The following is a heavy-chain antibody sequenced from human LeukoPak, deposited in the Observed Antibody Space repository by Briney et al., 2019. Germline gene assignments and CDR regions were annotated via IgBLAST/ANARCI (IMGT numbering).Heavy chain of an antibody. Sequence: PGGSLRLSCAASGFTFDDYGMSWVRQAPGKGLEWVSGINWNGGSTGYADSVKGRFTISRDNAKNSLYLQMNSLRAEDTALYYCARAPPITYYYYYMDVWGKGTTVTVSS. V-gene: IGHV3-20*04. CDR2: INWNGGST. CDR1: GFTFDDYG. J-gene: IGHJ6*03. CDR3: ARAPPITYYYYYMDV.